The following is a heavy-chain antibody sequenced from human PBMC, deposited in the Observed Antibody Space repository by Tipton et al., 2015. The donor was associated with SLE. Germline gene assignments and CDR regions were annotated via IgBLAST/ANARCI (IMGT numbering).Heavy chain of an antibody. V-gene: IGHV4-39*07. D-gene: IGHD1-14*01. CDR2: IYHSGST. Sequence: TLSLTCTVSGDSISRSTYYWGWIRQPPGKGLEWIGSIYHSGSTYYNPSLKSRVTISVDTSKNQFSLKLSSVTAADTAVYYCAREPSGTKGYYYMDVWGKGTTVTVSS. CDR3: AREPSGTKGYYYMDV. CDR1: GDSISRSTYY. J-gene: IGHJ6*03.